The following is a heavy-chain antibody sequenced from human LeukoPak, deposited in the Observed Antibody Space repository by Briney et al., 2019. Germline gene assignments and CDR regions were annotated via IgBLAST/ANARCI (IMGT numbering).Heavy chain of an antibody. J-gene: IGHJ4*02. CDR2: IRSKAYGGTT. D-gene: IGHD5-24*01. V-gene: IGHV3-49*03. CDR1: GFTFGDYA. Sequence: PGRSLRLSCTASGFTFGDYAMSWFRQAPGKGLEWVGFIRSKAYGGTTEYAASVKGRFTISRGDSKSIAYLQMNSLKTEDTAVYYCTRDGVEMATIVDYWGQGTLVTVSS. CDR3: TRDGVEMATIVDY.